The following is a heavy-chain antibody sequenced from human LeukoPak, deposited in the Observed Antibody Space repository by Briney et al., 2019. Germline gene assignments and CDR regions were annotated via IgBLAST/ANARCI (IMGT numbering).Heavy chain of an antibody. Sequence: GGSLRLSCAASGFTFNNYYMTWVRQAPGKGLEWVANIEQDGSEKNYVDSVKGRFTISRDNAKNSLYLQMNSLRAEDTAVYYCARDSGWYPVDYWGRGTLVTVSS. V-gene: IGHV3-7*01. CDR3: ARDSGWYPVDY. J-gene: IGHJ4*02. D-gene: IGHD6-19*01. CDR2: IEQDGSEK. CDR1: GFTFNNYY.